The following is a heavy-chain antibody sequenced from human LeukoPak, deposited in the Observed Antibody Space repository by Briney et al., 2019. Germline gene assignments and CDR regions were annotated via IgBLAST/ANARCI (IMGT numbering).Heavy chain of an antibody. CDR2: IYYSGST. CDR3: AGTYCGGDCYLDY. V-gene: IGHV4-59*01. J-gene: IGHJ4*02. Sequence: SETLSLTCTVSGGSISSYYWSWIRQPPGKGLEWIGYIYYSGSTNYNPSLKSRVTISVDTSKNQFSLKLSSVTAADTAVYYCAGTYCGGDCYLDYWGQGTLVTVSS. D-gene: IGHD2-21*02. CDR1: GGSISSYY.